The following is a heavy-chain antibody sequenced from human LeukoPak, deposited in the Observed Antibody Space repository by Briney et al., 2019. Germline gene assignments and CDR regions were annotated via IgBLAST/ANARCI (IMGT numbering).Heavy chain of an antibody. J-gene: IGHJ4*02. CDR3: ARGSGWYDY. CDR1: GGSISLFY. D-gene: IGHD6-19*01. V-gene: IGHV4-59*01. Sequence: SETLSLTCAVSGGSISLFYWSWIRQPPGKGLEWIGYIYYNGTTSYDPSFKSRVIISIDTSKNQFPLKLNSVTPADTAVYYCARGSGWYDYWGQGTLVTVSS. CDR2: IYYNGTT.